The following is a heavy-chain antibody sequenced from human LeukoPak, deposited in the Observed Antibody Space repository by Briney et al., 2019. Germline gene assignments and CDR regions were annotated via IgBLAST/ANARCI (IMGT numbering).Heavy chain of an antibody. CDR2: INHSGST. J-gene: IGHJ5*02. CDR1: GGSFSGYY. CDR3: ARVGSRYSSGWYRFDP. D-gene: IGHD6-19*01. V-gene: IGHV4-34*01. Sequence: SETLSLTCAVYGGSFSGYYWSWIRQPPGKGLEWIGEINHSGSTNYNPSLKSRVTISVDTSKNQFSLKLSSVTAADTAVYYCARVGSRYSSGWYRFDPWGQGTLVTVSS.